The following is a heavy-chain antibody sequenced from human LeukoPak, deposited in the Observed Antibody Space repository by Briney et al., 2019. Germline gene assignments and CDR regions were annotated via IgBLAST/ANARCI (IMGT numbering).Heavy chain of an antibody. Sequence: PGGSLRPSCAASGFTFSSSAMSWVRQAPGKGLEWVSNISGSGSGGSTYYADSVKGRFTISRDNSKNTLYLQMNSLRAEDTAVYYCAESGYNRFDYWGQGTLVTVSS. D-gene: IGHD5-24*01. CDR1: GFTFSSSA. J-gene: IGHJ4*02. V-gene: IGHV3-23*01. CDR2: ISGSGSGGST. CDR3: AESGYNRFDY.